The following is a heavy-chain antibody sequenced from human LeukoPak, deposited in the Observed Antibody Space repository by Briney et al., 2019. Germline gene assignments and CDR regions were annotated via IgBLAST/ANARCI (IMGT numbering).Heavy chain of an antibody. V-gene: IGHV4-59*12. CDR1: GGSITSYF. CDR3: ARALWFGELFTFDY. Sequence: SETLSLTCTVSGGSITSYFWSWIRQPPGKGLEWTGYIYYSGSTTYNPFLKSRVTISVDTSKNQFSLRLRSVTAADTAVYYCARALWFGELFTFDYWGQGTLVTVSS. D-gene: IGHD3-10*01. CDR2: IYYSGST. J-gene: IGHJ4*02.